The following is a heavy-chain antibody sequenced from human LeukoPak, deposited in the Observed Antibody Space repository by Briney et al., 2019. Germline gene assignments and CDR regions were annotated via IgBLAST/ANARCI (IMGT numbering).Heavy chain of an antibody. V-gene: IGHV3-23*01. D-gene: IGHD3-9*01. CDR3: VRVGWDETGYYHTQLDY. CDR2: ISSGGDNT. Sequence: PGGSLRLSCAATGFTFNTYGMSWVRQAPGKGLEWVSVISSGGDNTYYADSVKGRFTISRDASKNTLFLHMNSLRAEDTAVYYCVRVGWDETGYYHTQLDYWGQGTLVTVSS. J-gene: IGHJ4*02. CDR1: GFTFNTYG.